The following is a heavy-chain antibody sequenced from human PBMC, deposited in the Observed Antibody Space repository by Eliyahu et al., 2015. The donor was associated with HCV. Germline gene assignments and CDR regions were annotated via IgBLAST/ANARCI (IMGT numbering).Heavy chain of an antibody. V-gene: IGHV3-30-3*01. CDR1: GXXXSXYA. D-gene: IGHD6-13*01. CDR2: ISYDGSNK. CDR3: ARDRRVAAAGTRYLFY. J-gene: IGHJ4*02. Sequence: QVQLVESGGGVVQPGRSLXLSCAASGXXXSXYAMHWVRQAPGKGLGWVAVISYDGSNKYYADSVKGRFTISRDNSKNTLYLQMNSLRAEDTAVYYXARDRRVAAAGTRYLFYWGQGTLVTVSS.